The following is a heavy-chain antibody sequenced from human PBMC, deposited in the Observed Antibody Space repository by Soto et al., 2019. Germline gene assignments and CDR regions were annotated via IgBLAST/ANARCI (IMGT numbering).Heavy chain of an antibody. CDR3: ATLDYGDPWREAFDI. J-gene: IGHJ3*02. CDR1: GYTLTELS. CDR2: FDPEDGET. Sequence: GASVKVSCKVSGYTLTELSMHWVRQAPGKGLEWMGGFDPEDGETIYAQKFQGRVTMTEDTSTDTAYMELSSLRSEDTAVYYCATLDYGDPWREAFDIWGQGTMVTVSS. V-gene: IGHV1-24*01. D-gene: IGHD4-17*01.